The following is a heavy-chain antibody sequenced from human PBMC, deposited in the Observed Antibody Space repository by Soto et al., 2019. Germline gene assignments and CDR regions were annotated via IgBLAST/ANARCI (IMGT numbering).Heavy chain of an antibody. CDR3: AREGRNNWFEP. Sequence: PSETLSLTCAVSGFFISSGNYWGWIRKPPGKGLEWIGSIFHGGNTYYNPSLKSRVTISVDMSKNQFSLKLSSVTAADTAVYYCAREGRNNWFEPWGQGTLVTVSS. CDR1: GFFISSGNY. V-gene: IGHV4-38-2*02. J-gene: IGHJ5*02. CDR2: IFHGGNT.